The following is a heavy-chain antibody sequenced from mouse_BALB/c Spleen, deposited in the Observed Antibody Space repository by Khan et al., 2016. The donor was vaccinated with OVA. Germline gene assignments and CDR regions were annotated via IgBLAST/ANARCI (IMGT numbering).Heavy chain of an antibody. D-gene: IGHD2-14*01. J-gene: IGHJ2*01. CDR3: AREAYRYDEYYFDY. Sequence: EVELVESGGSSVKPGGSLKLSCAVSGFTFSSYVMSWVRQTPEKRLEWVASISSGGSTYYPDSVKGRFTISRDNARNIVNLQMSSLRSDDMAIYYGAREAYRYDEYYFDYWGQGTTLTVSS. CDR2: ISSGGST. V-gene: IGHV5-6-5*01. CDR1: GFTFSSYV.